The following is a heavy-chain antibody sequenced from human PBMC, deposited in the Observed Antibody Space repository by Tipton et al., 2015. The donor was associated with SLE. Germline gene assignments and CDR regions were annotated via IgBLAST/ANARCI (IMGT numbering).Heavy chain of an antibody. CDR1: GYSISSGYY. V-gene: IGHV4-38-2*01. J-gene: IGHJ6*04. CDR3: ARQGYGSGTPSWVDV. Sequence: TLSLTCAVSGYSISSGYYWGWIRQPPGKGLEWIGSLYHSGGTYYNSSLKSRVTVSVDTSKNQFSLKLSSVTAADTAVHYCARQGYGSGTPSWVDVWGKGTTVTVSS. CDR2: LYHSGGT. D-gene: IGHD3-10*01.